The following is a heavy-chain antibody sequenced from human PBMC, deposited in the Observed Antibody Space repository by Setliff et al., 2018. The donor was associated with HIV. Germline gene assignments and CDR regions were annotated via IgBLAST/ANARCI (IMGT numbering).Heavy chain of an antibody. Sequence: GGSLRLSCAASGLTFTGAWMSWVRQAPGKGLEWVGRIKSKTSGGTTDYGAPVKGRFSISRDDSKNTLYLQMNSLETEDTALYYCTADLPGGISDCFDYWGQGTQVTVSS. V-gene: IGHV3-15*01. CDR1: GLTFTGAW. CDR2: IKSKTSGGTT. CDR3: TADLPGGISDCFDY. D-gene: IGHD2-15*01. J-gene: IGHJ4*02.